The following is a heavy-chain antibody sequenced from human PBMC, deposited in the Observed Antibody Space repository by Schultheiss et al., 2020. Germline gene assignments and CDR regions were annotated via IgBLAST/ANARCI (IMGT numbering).Heavy chain of an antibody. CDR1: GYTFTSYG. CDR2: INPNSGGT. J-gene: IGHJ4*02. V-gene: IGHV1-2*02. Sequence: ASVKVSCKASGYTFTSYGISWVRQAPGQGLEWMGWINPNSGGTNSAQKFQGRVTMTRDTSISTAYMELSRLRSDDTAVYYCARRDSSGYYYFDYWGQGTLVTVSS. D-gene: IGHD3-22*01. CDR3: ARRDSSGYYYFDY.